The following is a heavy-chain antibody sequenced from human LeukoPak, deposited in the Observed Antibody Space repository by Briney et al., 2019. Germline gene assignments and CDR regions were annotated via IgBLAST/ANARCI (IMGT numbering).Heavy chain of an antibody. CDR1: GGSFSGYY. V-gene: IGHV4-34*01. Sequence: PSETLSLTCAVYGGSFSGYYWSWIRQPPGKGLEWIGEINHSGSTNYNPSLKSRVTISVDTSKNQFSLKLSSVTAADTAVYYCARDPSVAVAGMGSVYDYWGQGTLATVSS. D-gene: IGHD6-19*01. CDR2: INHSGST. J-gene: IGHJ4*02. CDR3: ARDPSVAVAGMGSVYDY.